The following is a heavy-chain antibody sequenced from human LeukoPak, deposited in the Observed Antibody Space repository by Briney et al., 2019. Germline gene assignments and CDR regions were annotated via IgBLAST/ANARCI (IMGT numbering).Heavy chain of an antibody. CDR3: ARGLVAAGTDY. Sequence: SETLSLTCAVSGCSLISNRYFWVWNRQPPGQELDWIGIIYYSGSTYYNPSLKSRVTIFMDTSKKQLSLKLSSVTAADTAIYYCARGLVAAGTDYWGQGTLVTVSS. J-gene: IGHJ4*02. D-gene: IGHD6-13*01. CDR1: GCSLISNRYF. V-gene: IGHV4-39*01. CDR2: IYYSGST.